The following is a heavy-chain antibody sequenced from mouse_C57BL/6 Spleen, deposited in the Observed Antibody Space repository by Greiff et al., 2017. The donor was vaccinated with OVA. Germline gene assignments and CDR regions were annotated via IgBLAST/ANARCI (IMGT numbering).Heavy chain of an antibody. D-gene: IGHD1-1*01. J-gene: IGHJ4*01. CDR2: IYPGSGNT. V-gene: IGHV1-76*01. CDR1: GYTFTDSY. Sequence: QVQLQQSGAELVRPGASVKLSCKASGYTFTDSYINWVKQRPGQGLEWIARIYPGSGNTYYNEKFKGKATLTAEKSSSTAYMQLSSLTSEDSAVDYYAGDSSYVAMDYWGQGTSVTVSS. CDR3: AGDSSYVAMDY.